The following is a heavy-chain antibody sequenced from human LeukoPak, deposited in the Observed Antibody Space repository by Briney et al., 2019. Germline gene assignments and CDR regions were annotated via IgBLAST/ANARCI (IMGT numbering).Heavy chain of an antibody. CDR1: GGSISSGSYY. Sequence: PSQTLSLTCTVSGGSISSGSYYWSWIRQPAGKGLEWIGRIYTSGSTNYNPSLKSRVTISVDTSKNQFSLKLSSVTAADTAVYYCARVNGVLWGDYWGQGTLVTVSS. J-gene: IGHJ4*02. D-gene: IGHD1-26*01. CDR3: ARVNGVLWGDY. CDR2: IYTSGST. V-gene: IGHV4-61*02.